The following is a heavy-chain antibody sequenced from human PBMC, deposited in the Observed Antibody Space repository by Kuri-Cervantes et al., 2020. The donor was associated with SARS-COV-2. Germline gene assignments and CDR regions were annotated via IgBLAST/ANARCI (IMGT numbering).Heavy chain of an antibody. Sequence: GGSLRLSCAASGFTFSSYGMHWVRQAPGKGLEWVAFIRYDGSNKYYADSVEGRFTISRDNSKNTLYLQMDSLRAEDTAVYYCAEDMYYDSSGFYDAFDIWGQGTMVTVSS. CDR2: IRYDGSNK. D-gene: IGHD3-22*01. J-gene: IGHJ3*02. V-gene: IGHV3-30*02. CDR3: AEDMYYDSSGFYDAFDI. CDR1: GFTFSSYG.